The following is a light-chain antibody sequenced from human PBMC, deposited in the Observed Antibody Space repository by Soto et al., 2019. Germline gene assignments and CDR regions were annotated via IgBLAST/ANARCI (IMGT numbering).Light chain of an antibody. J-gene: IGKJ3*01. CDR2: GAS. Sequence: DIQMTQSPSSVSASVGDRVTITCRASQDISSWLAWYQLKPGKAPKFLIYGASSLHSGVPSRFSGSGSGRDFTFTISSLKPEAFATYFWQHANAFTFTCGPGTKVDF. CDR3: QHANAFTFT. CDR1: QDISSW. V-gene: IGKV1-12*02.